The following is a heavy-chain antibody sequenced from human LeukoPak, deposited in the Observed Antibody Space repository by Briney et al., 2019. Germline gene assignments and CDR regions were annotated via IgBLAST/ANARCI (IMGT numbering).Heavy chain of an antibody. J-gene: IGHJ4*02. CDR2: ISNDGSYK. CDR3: AKAALREFDY. Sequence: PGGSLRLSCAASGFTFSTYGMHGVRQAPGKGLEWVAVISNDGSYKSYADSVKGRITISRDNSRNTLYLQMNSLRIDDTAVYYCAKAALREFDYWGQGTLVTVSS. V-gene: IGHV3-30*18. D-gene: IGHD2-21*01. CDR1: GFTFSTYG.